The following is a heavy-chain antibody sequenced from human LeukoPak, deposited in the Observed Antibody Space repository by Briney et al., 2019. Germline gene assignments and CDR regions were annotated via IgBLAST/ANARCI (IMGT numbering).Heavy chain of an antibody. CDR3: TRDDPRVGSTETD. CDR2: IKEDGTEK. V-gene: IGHV3-7*01. CDR1: GFTFSSHW. Sequence: GGSLRPSCAASGFTFSSHWMSWVRQAPGKGLEWVANIKEDGTEKFYVDSVKGRFTVSRDNARASVFLQMNSLRAEDTAVYYCTRDDPRVGSTETDWGQGTLVTVSS. D-gene: IGHD1-26*01. J-gene: IGHJ4*02.